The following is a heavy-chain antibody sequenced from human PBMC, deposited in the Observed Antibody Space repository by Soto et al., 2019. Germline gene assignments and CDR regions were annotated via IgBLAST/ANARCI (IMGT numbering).Heavy chain of an antibody. CDR1: GGSISSSNW. J-gene: IGHJ6*02. D-gene: IGHD6-25*01. CDR3: AREGLFEHSGAPVRDYHSGMDV. CDR2: IYHSGCT. Sequence: PSETLSLTCAVSGGSISSSNWWSWVRQPPGKGLEWIGEIYHSGCTNYNPSLKSRVTISVDKSKNQFSLKLSSVTAADTAVYYCAREGLFEHSGAPVRDYHSGMDVWGQGTTVTVSS. V-gene: IGHV4-4*02.